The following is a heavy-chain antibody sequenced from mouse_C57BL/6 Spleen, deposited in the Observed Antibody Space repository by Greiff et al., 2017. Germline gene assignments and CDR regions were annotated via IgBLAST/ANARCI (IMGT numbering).Heavy chain of an antibody. CDR1: GYTFTDYE. V-gene: IGHV1-15*01. D-gene: IGHD3-2*02. J-gene: IGHJ3*01. CDR3: TRGGSAGYVRPWFAY. Sequence: QVQLQQSGAELVRPGASVTLSCKASGYTFTDYEMHWVKQTPVHGLEWIGAIDPETGGTAYNQKFKGKAILTADKSSSTAYMELRILTSEDSAVYYCTRGGSAGYVRPWFAYWGQGTLVTVSA. CDR2: IDPETGGT.